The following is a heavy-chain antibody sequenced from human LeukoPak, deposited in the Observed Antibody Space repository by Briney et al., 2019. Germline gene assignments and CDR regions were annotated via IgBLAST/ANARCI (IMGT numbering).Heavy chain of an antibody. D-gene: IGHD5/OR15-5a*01. CDR1: GFTVSSNY. CDR2: IYSGGST. Sequence: GGFLRLSGASSGFTVSSNYMSWVRQAPGKGLEWVSVIYSGGSTYYADSVKGRFTISRDNSKNTLYLQMNSLRAEDTAVYYCARDRVSYFDYWGQGTLVTVSS. J-gene: IGHJ4*02. V-gene: IGHV3-53*01. CDR3: ARDRVSYFDY.